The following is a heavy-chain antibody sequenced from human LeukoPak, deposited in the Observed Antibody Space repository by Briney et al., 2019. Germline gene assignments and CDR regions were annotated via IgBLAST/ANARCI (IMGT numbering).Heavy chain of an antibody. CDR2: INPNSGGT. J-gene: IGHJ6*03. D-gene: IGHD3-10*01. V-gene: IGHV1-2*02. CDR3: ARDLGAGSGSYYRTFFYYYYYYYMDV. CDR1: GYTFTGYY. Sequence: ASVKVSCKASGYTFTGYYMHWVRQAPGQGLEWMGWINPNSGGTNYAQKFQGRVTMTRDTSISTAYMELSRLRSDDTAVYCCARDLGAGSGSYYRTFFYYYYYYYMDVWGKGTTVTVSS.